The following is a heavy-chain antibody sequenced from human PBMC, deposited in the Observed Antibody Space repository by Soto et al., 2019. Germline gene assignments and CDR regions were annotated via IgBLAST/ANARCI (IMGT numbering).Heavy chain of an antibody. J-gene: IGHJ4*02. CDR3: ARHVHSGWYRNAIDY. CDR1: GYSFTSYW. V-gene: IGHV5-51*01. Sequence: EVQLVQSGAEVKKPGESLKISCKGSGYSFTSYWIGWVRQMPGKGLEWMGIIYPGDSDTRYSPSFQGQVTISADKSISTAYLQWSSAKASDTAVYYCARHVHSGWYRNAIDYWGQGTLVTVSS. D-gene: IGHD6-19*01. CDR2: IYPGDSDT.